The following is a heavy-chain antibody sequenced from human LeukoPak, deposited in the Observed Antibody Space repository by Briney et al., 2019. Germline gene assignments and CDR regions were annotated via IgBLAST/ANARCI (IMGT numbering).Heavy chain of an antibody. CDR3: ARLIITSDDAY. Sequence: GGSLRLSCVASGFTFSRSSLNWVRQAPGKGLEWLSYISYNGGTIYYADSVKGRFTISRDNVNNSLHLEMNSLRAEDTAVYYCARLIITSDDAYWGQGTLVTVSA. CDR2: ISYNGGTI. V-gene: IGHV3-48*01. CDR1: GFTFSRSS. D-gene: IGHD3-16*01. J-gene: IGHJ4*02.